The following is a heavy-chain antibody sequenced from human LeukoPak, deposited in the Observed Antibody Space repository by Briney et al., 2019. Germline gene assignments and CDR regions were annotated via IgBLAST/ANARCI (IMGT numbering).Heavy chain of an antibody. Sequence: PGGSLRLSCVTSGFSVSNNYMSWVRQAPGKGLEWVSGISWNSGDIGYADSVKGRFTISKDNAKNGLYLQMNSLRPEDTALYYCVKVSRWRYEPLDIWGQGTMVTVSS. V-gene: IGHV3-9*01. CDR1: GFSVSNNY. D-gene: IGHD2-2*01. CDR3: VKVSRWRYEPLDI. CDR2: ISWNSGDI. J-gene: IGHJ3*02.